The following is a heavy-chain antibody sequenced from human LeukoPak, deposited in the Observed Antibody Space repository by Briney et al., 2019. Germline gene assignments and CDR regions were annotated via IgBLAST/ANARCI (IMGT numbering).Heavy chain of an antibody. CDR2: IHHGGST. V-gene: IGHV4-31*03. CDR3: ARVVGDYFDY. CDR1: GGSISSGGYL. Sequence: PSETLSLTCTVSGGSISSGGYLWSWVRQHPGKGPEWIGYIHHGGSTYYNPSLKSRVSISVDTSMNQFSLNLTSVTAADTAIYFCARVVGDYFDYWGQGTLVTVSS. D-gene: IGHD1-26*01. J-gene: IGHJ4*02.